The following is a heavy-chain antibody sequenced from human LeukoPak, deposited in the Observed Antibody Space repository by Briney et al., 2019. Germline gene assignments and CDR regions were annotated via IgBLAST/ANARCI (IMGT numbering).Heavy chain of an antibody. CDR2: ISSSGTA. Sequence: SETLSLTSTVSGDSLSDNYWGWIRQPPGKGLECVGYISSSGTAYNPSLKSRLTISKDTSKSQFSLTLSSVTAADTAVCYCARHVYGKGMYVWGKGTTVTVSS. CDR3: ARHVYGKGMYV. V-gene: IGHV4-59*08. CDR1: GDSLSDNY. J-gene: IGHJ6*04. D-gene: IGHD4-17*01.